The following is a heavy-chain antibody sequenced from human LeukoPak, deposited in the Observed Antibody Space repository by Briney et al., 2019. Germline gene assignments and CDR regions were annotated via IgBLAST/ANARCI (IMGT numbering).Heavy chain of an antibody. CDR1: PDSTTSNF. Sequence: SETLSLTCTVSPDSTTSNFWSWVRQPPGKGLEWIGEIHRSGSTNYNPSLQSRVTISIDRSKNQIPLELSSVTAADTAVYYCAREIVGGFNPGAYWGQGTLVTVSS. CDR2: IHRSGST. V-gene: IGHV4-4*02. CDR3: AREIVGGFNPGAY. D-gene: IGHD1-14*01. J-gene: IGHJ4*02.